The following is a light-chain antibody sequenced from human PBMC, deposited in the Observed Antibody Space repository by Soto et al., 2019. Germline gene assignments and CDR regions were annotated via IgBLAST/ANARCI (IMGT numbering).Light chain of an antibody. V-gene: IGKV3-20*01. CDR1: QSVSDSY. CDR2: AS. J-gene: IGKJ3*01. Sequence: EIVLTQSPGTLSLSPGERATLSCRASQSVSDSYLAWYQQKPGQAPMLLIYASSRATGIPDRFSGSGSGTDFTLTISGLEPEDFAVYYCQHYGTSALFGPGTKVDIK. CDR3: QHYGTSAL.